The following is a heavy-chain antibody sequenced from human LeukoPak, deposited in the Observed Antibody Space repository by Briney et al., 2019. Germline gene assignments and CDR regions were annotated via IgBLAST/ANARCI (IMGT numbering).Heavy chain of an antibody. CDR2: ISGSGGNT. CDR1: GLTFSSCS. CDR3: ANGRGPDTGPTLDY. J-gene: IGHJ4*02. D-gene: IGHD2-15*01. Sequence: GGSLRLSCAASGLTFSSCSMTWVRQAPGKGLEWVSCISGSGGNTYYADSVKGRFTISRDNSKNTLYLQLNSLRAEDTAIYYCANGRGPDTGPTLDYWGQGTLVTVSS. V-gene: IGHV3-23*01.